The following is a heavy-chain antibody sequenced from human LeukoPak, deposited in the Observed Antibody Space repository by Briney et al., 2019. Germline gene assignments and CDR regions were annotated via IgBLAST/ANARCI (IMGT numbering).Heavy chain of an antibody. CDR3: ARDTTPWGYSDL. D-gene: IGHD1-14*01. CDR1: GGSISSYY. V-gene: IGHV4-59*01. Sequence: PSETLSLTRTVSGGSISSYYWSWIRQPPGKGLEWIGYIYYSGSTNYNPPLESRVTISVDTSKNQFSLKLSSVTAADTAVYYCARDTTPWGYSDLWGRGTLVTVSS. CDR2: IYYSGST. J-gene: IGHJ2*01.